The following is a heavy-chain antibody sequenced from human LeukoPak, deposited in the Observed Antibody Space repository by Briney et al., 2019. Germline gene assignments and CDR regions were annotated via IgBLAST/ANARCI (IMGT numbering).Heavy chain of an antibody. Sequence: GGSLRLSCAASGFTFSSYSMNWVRQAPGKGLEWVSSISSSSSYIYYADSVKGRFTISRDNAKNSLYLQMNSLRAEDTAVYYCARDSSSSWYQDWGQGTLVTVSS. D-gene: IGHD6-13*01. CDR3: ARDSSSSWYQD. CDR1: GFTFSSYS. V-gene: IGHV3-21*01. CDR2: ISSSSSYI. J-gene: IGHJ4*02.